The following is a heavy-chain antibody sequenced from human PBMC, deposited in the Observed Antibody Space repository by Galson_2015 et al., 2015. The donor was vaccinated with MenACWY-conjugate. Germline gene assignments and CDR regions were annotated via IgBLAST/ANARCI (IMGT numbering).Heavy chain of an antibody. Sequence: SLRLSCAASAFTFSSFEMNWVRQAPGKGLEWLSRIDNDGNRITYADSVKGRFTISRDNAKNTLYLQINSVRADDTAVYYCSRGGEAKLIIVGGISDIWGQGTTVTVSS. CDR1: AFTFSSFE. V-gene: IGHV3-74*01. CDR3: SRGGEAKLIIVGGISDI. J-gene: IGHJ3*02. CDR2: IDNDGNRI. D-gene: IGHD1-26*01.